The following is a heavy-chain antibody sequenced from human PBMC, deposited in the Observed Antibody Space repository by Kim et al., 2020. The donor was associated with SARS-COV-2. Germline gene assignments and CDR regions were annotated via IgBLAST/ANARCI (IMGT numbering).Heavy chain of an antibody. CDR1: GGSITSNY. CDR2: IYYSGST. J-gene: IGHJ3*02. CDR3: ARRAVFAAAGTGAFDI. Sequence: SETLSLTCTVSGGSITSNYWSWIRQPPGKGLEWIGYIYYSGSTNYNPSLKSRVTISVDTSKNQFSLKLSSVTAADTAVYYCARRAVFAAAGTGAFDIWG. D-gene: IGHD6-13*01. V-gene: IGHV4-59*08.